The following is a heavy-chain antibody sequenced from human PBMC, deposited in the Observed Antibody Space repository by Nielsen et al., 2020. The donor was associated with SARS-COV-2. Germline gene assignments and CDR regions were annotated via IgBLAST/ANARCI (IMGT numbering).Heavy chain of an antibody. CDR3: ATPRSYYDILTGSFDY. D-gene: IGHD3-9*01. CDR1: GFTFSSYA. V-gene: IGHV3-23*01. CDR2: ISGSGGST. J-gene: IGHJ4*02. Sequence: GGSLRLSCAASGFTFSSYAMSWVRQAPGKGLEWVSAISGSGGSTYYADSVKGRFTISRDNSKNTLYLQMNSLRAEDTAVYYCATPRSYYDILTGSFDYWGQGTLVTVSS.